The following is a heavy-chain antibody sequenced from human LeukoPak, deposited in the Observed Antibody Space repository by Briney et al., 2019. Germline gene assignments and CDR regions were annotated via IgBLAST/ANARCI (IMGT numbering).Heavy chain of an antibody. CDR2: IYYTGST. CDR1: GGSISSSSYY. V-gene: IGHV4-39*02. Sequence: ASETLSLTCTVSGGSISSSSYYWAWLRQPPGKGLERFGSIYYTGSTHYNPSLNSPFTITVDTSKNLFSLKLSSVTPADRAVYYCARILRGSSWYSLDEGGQGTLLTVS. D-gene: IGHD6-13*01. J-gene: IGHJ4*02. CDR3: ARILRGSSWYSLDE.